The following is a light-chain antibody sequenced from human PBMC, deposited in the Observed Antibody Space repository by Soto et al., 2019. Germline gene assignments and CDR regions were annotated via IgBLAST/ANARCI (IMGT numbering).Light chain of an antibody. V-gene: IGKV3-11*01. CDR1: QSVSSY. Sequence: EIVLTQSPATLSLSPGERATLSCRASQSVSSYLAWYQQKPGQAPRLLIYDASNRATGIPARFSGSGSGTDFTLTISSLEPEDFAVYFCQQYYSSPQAFGQGTKVEIK. J-gene: IGKJ1*01. CDR2: DAS. CDR3: QQYYSSPQA.